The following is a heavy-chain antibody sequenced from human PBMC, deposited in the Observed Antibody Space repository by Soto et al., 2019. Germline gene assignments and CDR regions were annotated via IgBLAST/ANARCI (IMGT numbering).Heavy chain of an antibody. V-gene: IGHV4-31*03. CDR1: GGSISSGGYY. Sequence: SETLSLTCTVSGGSISSGGYYWNWTRQHPGRGLEWIGYIYYNGNTYYNPSLKSRVTVSVDTSKNQFSLNVRSVTAADTAVYYCARCSLVVIPVPGFDPWGQGTLVTVSS. CDR2: IYYNGNT. D-gene: IGHD2-15*01. CDR3: ARCSLVVIPVPGFDP. J-gene: IGHJ5*02.